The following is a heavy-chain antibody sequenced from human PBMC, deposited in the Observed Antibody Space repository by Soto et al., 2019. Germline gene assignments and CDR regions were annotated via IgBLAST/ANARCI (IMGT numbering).Heavy chain of an antibody. J-gene: IGHJ4*02. V-gene: IGHV3-53*01. D-gene: IGHD3-10*01. CDR2: IYSGGYT. CDR3: GTHAGGGGY. Sequence: EVQLVESGGGLIQPGGSLRLSCAVSGFTVSNNYMSWVRQAPGKGLEGVSVIYSGGYTAYGDSVKGRFTISRDNSKNTIILQMNTRGAADPAVYYWGTHAGGGGYWGQGTLVTVSS. CDR1: GFTVSNNY.